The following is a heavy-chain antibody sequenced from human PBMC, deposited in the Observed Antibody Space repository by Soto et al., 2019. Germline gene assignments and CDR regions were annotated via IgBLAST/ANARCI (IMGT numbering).Heavy chain of an antibody. CDR2: INPNSGGT. D-gene: IGHD1-1*01. CDR1: GYTFSDYY. J-gene: IGHJ4*02. V-gene: IGHV1-2*02. CDR3: AREPATAKPEGVDF. Sequence: VKVSCKASGYTFSDYYIHWVRQAPGQGLEWMGWINPNSGGTKYAPKFQGGVTMTRDTSITTAYMELSRLRSGDTAVYYCAREPATAKPEGVDFWGQGTLVTVSS.